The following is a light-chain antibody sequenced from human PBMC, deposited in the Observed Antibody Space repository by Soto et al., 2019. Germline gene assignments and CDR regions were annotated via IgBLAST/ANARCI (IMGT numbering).Light chain of an antibody. Sequence: QSVLTQPASVSGSPGQSITISCTGASSDVGSYNLVSWYQQHPGKAPKLMIYEVSKRPSGVSNRFSGPKSGNTASLTISGLQAEDEADYYCCSYADSGTSYVFGTGTKVTVL. CDR2: EVS. CDR1: SSDVGSYNL. V-gene: IGLV2-23*02. CDR3: CSYADSGTSYV. J-gene: IGLJ1*01.